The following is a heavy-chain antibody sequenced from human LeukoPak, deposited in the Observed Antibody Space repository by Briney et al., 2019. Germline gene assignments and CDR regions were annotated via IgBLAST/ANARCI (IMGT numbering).Heavy chain of an antibody. J-gene: IGHJ4*02. V-gene: IGHV3-21*01. CDR3: ARELTNEGFDY. CDR1: GFTFSTYT. Sequence: GGSLRLSCAASGFTFSTYTMNWVREGQGKGRERVSSISSTTTYTYHPDSVQGRLTISRDHAKNSLYLQMNGLRAEDTAVYYCARELTNEGFDYWGQGTLVTVSS. D-gene: IGHD1-1*01. CDR2: ISSTTTYT.